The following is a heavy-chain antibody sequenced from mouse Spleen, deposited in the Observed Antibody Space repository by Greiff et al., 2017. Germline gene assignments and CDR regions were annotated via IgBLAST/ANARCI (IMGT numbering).Heavy chain of an antibody. V-gene: IGHV1-18*01. CDR2: INPNNGGT. CDR3: ARLGGYDVDWYFDV. Sequence: VQLQQSGPELVKPGASVKIPCKASGYTFTDYNMDWVKQSHGKSLEWIGDINPNNGGTIYNQKFKGKATLTVDKSSSTAYMELRSLTSEDTAVYYCARLGGYDVDWYFDVWGAGTTVTVSS. CDR1: GYTFTDYN. J-gene: IGHJ1*01. D-gene: IGHD2-2*01.